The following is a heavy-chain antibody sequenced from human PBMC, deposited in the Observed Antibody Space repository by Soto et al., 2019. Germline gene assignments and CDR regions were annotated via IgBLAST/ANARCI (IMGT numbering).Heavy chain of an antibody. CDR1: GGSINNYY. CDR2: IYYTGST. CDR3: ARQSLDCSGGSCYTYYFDY. Sequence: SETLSLTCTVSGGSINNYYWSWIRQPPGKGLEWIAYIYYTGSTNYNPSLKSRVTISVDTSKNQFSLKLSSVTAADTAVYYCARQSLDCSGGSCYTYYFDYWGQGTLGTVSS. J-gene: IGHJ4*02. V-gene: IGHV4-59*08. D-gene: IGHD2-15*01.